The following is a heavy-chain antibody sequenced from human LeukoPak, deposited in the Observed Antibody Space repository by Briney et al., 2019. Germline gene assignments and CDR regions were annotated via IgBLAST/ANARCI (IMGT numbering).Heavy chain of an antibody. CDR1: GFTVSSNY. D-gene: IGHD6-6*01. CDR3: ARGGYSSSSYYYYMDV. J-gene: IGHJ6*03. Sequence: GRSLRLSCAASGFTVSSNYMSWVRQAPGKGLEWVSVIYSGGSTYYADSVKGRFTISRDNAKNTLYLQMNSLRAEDTAVYYCARGGYSSSSYYYYMDVWGKGTTVTVSS. V-gene: IGHV3-53*01. CDR2: IYSGGST.